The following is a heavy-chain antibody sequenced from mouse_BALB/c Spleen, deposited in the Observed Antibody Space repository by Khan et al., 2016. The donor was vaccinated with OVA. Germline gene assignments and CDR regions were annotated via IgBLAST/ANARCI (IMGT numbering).Heavy chain of an antibody. CDR1: GFSLTSYG. V-gene: IGHV2-2*03. Sequence: VQLKQSGPGLVQPSQSLSINCTVSGFSLTSYGVHWVRQSPGKGLEWLGVIWSGGRTDYNEAFISRLSISKDNSKSQVFFKMNSLQSNDTAIYYCARNYDYDEGLTYWGQGTLVTVS. CDR2: IWSGGRT. J-gene: IGHJ3*01. D-gene: IGHD2-4*01. CDR3: ARNYDYDEGLTY.